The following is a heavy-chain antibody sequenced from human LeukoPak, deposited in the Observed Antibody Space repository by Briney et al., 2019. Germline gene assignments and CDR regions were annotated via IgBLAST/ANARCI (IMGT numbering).Heavy chain of an antibody. J-gene: IGHJ6*03. CDR1: GGTFSSYA. CDR2: IIPIFGTA. CDR3: ARVVVAAKVDYYYYMDV. D-gene: IGHD2-15*01. V-gene: IGHV1-69*05. Sequence: SVKVSCKASGGTFSSYAISWVRQAPGQGLEWMGGIIPIFGTANHAQKFQGSVTITTDESTSTAYMELSSLRSEDTAVYYCARVVVAAKVDYYYYMDVWGKGTTVTVSS.